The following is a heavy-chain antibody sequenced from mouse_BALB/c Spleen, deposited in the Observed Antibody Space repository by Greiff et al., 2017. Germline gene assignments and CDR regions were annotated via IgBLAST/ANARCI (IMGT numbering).Heavy chain of an antibody. CDR3: AREGYYGSSWFAY. D-gene: IGHD1-1*01. Sequence: QVQLQQSGAELMKPGASVKISCKATGYTFSSYWIEWVKQRPGHGLEWIGEILPGSGSTNYNEKFKGKATFTADTSSNTAYMQLSSLTSEDSAVYYCAREGYYGSSWFAYWGQGTLVTVSA. V-gene: IGHV1-9*01. J-gene: IGHJ3*01. CDR1: GYTFSSYW. CDR2: ILPGSGST.